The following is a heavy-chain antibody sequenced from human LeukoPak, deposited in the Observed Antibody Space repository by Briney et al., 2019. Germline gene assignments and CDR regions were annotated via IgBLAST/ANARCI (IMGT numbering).Heavy chain of an antibody. CDR3: AREGRTEAFDY. J-gene: IGHJ4*02. Sequence: GGSLRLSCAASGFTFSSYAMNWVRQAPGKGLEWVSSIDSSGSSKYYADSLKGRFTISRDNAKNSLYLQMSGLRAEDTAVYYCAREGRTEAFDYWGQGTLVTVSS. CDR1: GFTFSSYA. CDR2: IDSSGSSK. D-gene: IGHD1-14*01. V-gene: IGHV3-21*01.